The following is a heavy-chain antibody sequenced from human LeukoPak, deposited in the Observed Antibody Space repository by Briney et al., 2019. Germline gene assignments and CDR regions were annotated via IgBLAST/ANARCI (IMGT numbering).Heavy chain of an antibody. V-gene: IGHV1-69*04. CDR2: IIPILGIA. CDR1: GGTFSSYA. Sequence: GASVKVSCKASGGTFSSYAISWVRQAPGQGLEWMGRIIPILGIANYAQKFQGRVTITADKSTSTAYMELSSLRSEDTAVYYCAREDYDYVWGSYRYPFDYWGQGTLVTVSS. CDR3: AREDYDYVWGSYRYPFDY. D-gene: IGHD3-16*02. J-gene: IGHJ4*02.